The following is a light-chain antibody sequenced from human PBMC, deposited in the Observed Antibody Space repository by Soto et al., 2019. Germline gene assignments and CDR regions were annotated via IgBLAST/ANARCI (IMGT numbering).Light chain of an antibody. Sequence: IGVSQSPATLSSFPGDRVTLSCRVSQYINTRLAWYQHRPGQAPRLLIYAASTRPGGIPSRFSGSGSGTDFTLTISGLQSEDFAPYYCHQPHSLPNTFGQGTILDIK. CDR1: QYINTR. J-gene: IGKJ3*01. V-gene: IGKV3D-15*01. CDR2: AAS. CDR3: HQPHSLPNT.